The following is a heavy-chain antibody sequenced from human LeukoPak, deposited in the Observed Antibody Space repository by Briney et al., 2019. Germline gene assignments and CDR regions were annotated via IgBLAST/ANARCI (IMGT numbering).Heavy chain of an antibody. CDR2: IYYNGST. J-gene: IGHJ6*02. V-gene: IGHV4-59*08. CDR3: ARLVDILTGYDRYYYYYGMDV. D-gene: IGHD3-9*01. Sequence: SETLSLTCTVSGGSISSYYWSWIRQPPGKGLEWIGYIYYNGSTNYKPSLKSRVTISVDTSKNPFSLMLSSMTSAYTSVYYCARLVDILTGYDRYYYYYGMDVWGQGTTVTVSS. CDR1: GGSISSYY.